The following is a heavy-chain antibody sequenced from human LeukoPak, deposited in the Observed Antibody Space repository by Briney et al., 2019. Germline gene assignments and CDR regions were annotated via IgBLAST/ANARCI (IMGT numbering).Heavy chain of an antibody. V-gene: IGHV1-69*10. CDR2: LNPMLSAS. CDR3: AFPAYCIGSSCYALSY. D-gene: IGHD2-2*01. J-gene: IGHJ4*02. Sequence: ASVKVSCKASGGTFSSFASVWVRQAPGQGLEWMGVLNPMLSASKYAQKFQGRVTTTADKTTSTAYMELSSLRSDDTAVYYCAFPAYCIGSSCYALSYWGQGTLVTVSS. CDR1: GGTFSSFA.